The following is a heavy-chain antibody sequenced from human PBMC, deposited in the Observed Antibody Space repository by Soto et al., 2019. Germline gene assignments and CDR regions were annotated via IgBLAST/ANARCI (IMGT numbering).Heavy chain of an antibody. J-gene: IGHJ6*02. Sequence: GGSLRLSCAASGFTVSSNYMSWVRQAPGKGLEWVSVIYSGGSTYYADSVKGRFTISRDNSKNTLYLQMNSLRAEDTAVYYCARDGNDYYYGMDVWGQGTTVTV. D-gene: IGHD2-15*01. CDR1: GFTVSSNY. V-gene: IGHV3-53*01. CDR2: IYSGGST. CDR3: ARDGNDYYYGMDV.